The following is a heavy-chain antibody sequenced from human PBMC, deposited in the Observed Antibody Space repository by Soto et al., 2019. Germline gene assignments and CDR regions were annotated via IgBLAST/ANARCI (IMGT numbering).Heavy chain of an antibody. CDR2: IYYSGST. J-gene: IGHJ6*03. D-gene: IGHD2-2*01. V-gene: IGHV4-59*01. CDR3: ARGRPQKGGYCSSTSCYSYYYYYMDV. Sequence: QVQLQESGPGLVKPSETLSLTCTVSGGSISSYYWSWIRQPQGKGLEWIGYIYYSGSTNYNPSLKSRVTISVDTSKNQFSLKLSSVTAADTAVYYCARGRPQKGGYCSSTSCYSYYYYYMDVWGKGTTVTVSS. CDR1: GGSISSYY.